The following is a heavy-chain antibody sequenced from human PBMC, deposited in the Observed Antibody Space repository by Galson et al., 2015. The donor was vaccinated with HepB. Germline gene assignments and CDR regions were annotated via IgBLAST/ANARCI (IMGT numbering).Heavy chain of an antibody. CDR2: ISSSSRTM. D-gene: IGHD3-22*01. CDR1: GLTSSRYD. J-gene: IGHJ4*02. V-gene: IGHV3-48*02. CDR3: ATEKLLPLTIPPVYFDY. Sequence: SLRLSCAASGLTSSRYDMNWVRQTPGTGLEWISYISSSSRTMYYADSVKGRFTVSRDNAQNSLVLQMNSLRDEDTAVSYCATEKLLPLTIPPVYFDYWGQGSLVTVSS.